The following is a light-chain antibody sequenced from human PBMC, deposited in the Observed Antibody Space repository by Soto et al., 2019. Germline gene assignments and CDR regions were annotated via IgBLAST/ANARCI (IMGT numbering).Light chain of an antibody. CDR3: QKRSNRPVT. J-gene: IGKJ1*01. CDR1: QSVSSY. CDR2: DAS. Sequence: EIVLTQSPATLSLSPGEGATLSCRASQSVSSYLAWYQQKPGQAPRLLIYDASNRATGIPARFSGSGSGTDFPLIISSLEPEDFAVYYCQKRSNRPVTFGLGTKVEV. V-gene: IGKV3-11*01.